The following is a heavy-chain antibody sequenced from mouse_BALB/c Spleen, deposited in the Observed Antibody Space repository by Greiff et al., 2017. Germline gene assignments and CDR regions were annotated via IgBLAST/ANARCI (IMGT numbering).Heavy chain of an antibody. CDR3: ARDDLDGDYAMDY. V-gene: IGHV2-6-7*01. J-gene: IGHJ4*01. CDR1: GFSLTGYG. CDR2: IWGDGST. Sequence: VKLQQSGPGLVAPSQSLSITCTVSGFSLTGYGVNWVRQPPGKGLEWLGMIWGDGSTDYNSALKSRLSISKDNSKSQVFLKMNSLQTDDTARYYCARDDLDGDYAMDYWGQGTSVTVSS. D-gene: IGHD1-1*02.